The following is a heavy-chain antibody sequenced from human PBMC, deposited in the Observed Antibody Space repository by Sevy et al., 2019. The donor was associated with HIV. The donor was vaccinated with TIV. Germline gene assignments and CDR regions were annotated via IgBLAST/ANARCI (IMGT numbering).Heavy chain of an antibody. J-gene: IGHJ4*02. V-gene: IGHV3-23*01. CDR1: GFTFSKYS. Sequence: GGSLRLSCEASGFTFSKYSMSWVRQAPGKGLEWVSTFSFGCGRINYADSVKGRFTLSRDDSKNTLYLQMNSLGAEDTAVYYSAREGCTKPHDYWGQGTLVTVSS. D-gene: IGHD2-8*01. CDR2: FSFGCGRI. CDR3: AREGCTKPHDY.